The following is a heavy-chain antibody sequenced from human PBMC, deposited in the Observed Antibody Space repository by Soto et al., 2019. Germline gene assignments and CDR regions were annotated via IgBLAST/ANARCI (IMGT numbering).Heavy chain of an antibody. CDR1: GFTFSSYS. J-gene: IGHJ4*02. V-gene: IGHV3-21*01. CDR2: ISSSSSSYI. CDR3: ARGRRPSIAARDFDY. Sequence: GGSLRLSCAASGFTFSSYSMNWVRQAPGKGLEWVSSISSSSSSYIYYADSVKGRFTISRDNAKNSLYLQMNSLRAEDTAVYYCARGRRPSIAARDFDYWGQGTLVTVSS. D-gene: IGHD6-6*01.